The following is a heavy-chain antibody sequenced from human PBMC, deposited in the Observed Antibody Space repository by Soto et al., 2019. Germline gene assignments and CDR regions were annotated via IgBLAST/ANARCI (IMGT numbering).Heavy chain of an antibody. CDR2: ISYDGSNK. CDR1: GFTFSSYA. Sequence: QVQLVESGGGVVQPGMSLRLSCAASGFTFSSYAMHWVRQAPGKGLEWVAVISYDGSNKYYADSVKGRFTISRDNSNNTLYLPMNSMSAVYTAVYYCARQAMITIFGVVIDYYYYGMDVWGQGTTVTVSS. CDR3: ARQAMITIFGVVIDYYYYGMDV. D-gene: IGHD3-3*01. V-gene: IGHV3-30-3*01. J-gene: IGHJ6*02.